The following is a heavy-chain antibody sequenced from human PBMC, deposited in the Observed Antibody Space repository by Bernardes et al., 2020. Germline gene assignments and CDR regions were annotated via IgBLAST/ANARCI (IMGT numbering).Heavy chain of an antibody. V-gene: IGHV4-34*01. CDR2: INHSGST. D-gene: IGHD3-10*01. CDR1: GGSFSGYY. Sequence: LSLTCAVYGGSFSGYYWSWIRQPPGKGLEWIGEINHSGSTNYNPSLKSRVTISVDTSKNQFSLKLSSVTAADTAVYYCARGGPTYYYGSGRFDPWGQGTLVTVSS. J-gene: IGHJ5*02. CDR3: ARGGPTYYYGSGRFDP.